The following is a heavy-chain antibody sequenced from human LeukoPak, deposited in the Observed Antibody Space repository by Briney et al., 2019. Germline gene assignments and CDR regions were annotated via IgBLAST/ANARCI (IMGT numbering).Heavy chain of an antibody. CDR2: INHSGST. J-gene: IGHJ6*02. D-gene: IGHD2-21*01. V-gene: IGHV4-34*01. CDR1: GGSFSGYY. CDR3: ARERSVIYYYYGMDV. Sequence: SGTLSLTCAVYGGSFSGYYWSWIRQPPGKGLEWIGEINHSGSTNYNPSLKCRVTISVDTSKNQFSLKLSSVTAADTAVYYCARERSVIYYYYGMDVWGQGTTVTVSS.